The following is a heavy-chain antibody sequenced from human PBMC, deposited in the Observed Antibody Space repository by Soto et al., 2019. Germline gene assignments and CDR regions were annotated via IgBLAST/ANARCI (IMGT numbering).Heavy chain of an antibody. D-gene: IGHD3-3*01. CDR2: ISYDGSNK. Sequence: PGGSLRLSCAASGFTFSSYAMHWVRQAPGKGLEWVAVISYDGSNKYYADSVKGRFTISRDNSKNTLYLQMNSLRAEDTAVYYCAREERRFLRFLGMDVWGQGTTVTVSS. J-gene: IGHJ6*02. V-gene: IGHV3-30-3*01. CDR3: AREERRFLRFLGMDV. CDR1: GFTFSSYA.